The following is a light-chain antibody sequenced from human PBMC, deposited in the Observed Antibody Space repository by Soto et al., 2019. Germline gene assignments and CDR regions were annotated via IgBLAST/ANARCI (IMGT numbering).Light chain of an antibody. Sequence: QSALTQPASVSGSPGQSITISCTGTSSDVGGYNYVSWYQQHPGKAPKLMIYEVSNRPSGVSHRFSGSKSGNTASLTISGLQAEDEADYYCSSHTSSSTPYVFGTGTKVTVL. CDR2: EVS. V-gene: IGLV2-14*01. J-gene: IGLJ1*01. CDR1: SSDVGGYNY. CDR3: SSHTSSSTPYV.